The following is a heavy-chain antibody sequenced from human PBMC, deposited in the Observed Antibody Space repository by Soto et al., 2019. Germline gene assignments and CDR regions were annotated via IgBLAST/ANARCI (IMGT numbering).Heavy chain of an antibody. J-gene: IGHJ4*02. CDR3: ARDTYDFWSGYYPAY. Sequence: ASVKVSGKASGYTFTSYGISWVRQAPGQGLEWMGWISAYNGNTNYAQKLQGRVTMTTDTSTSTAYMELRSLRSDDTAVYYCARDTYDFWSGYYPAYWGQGTLVNVSS. CDR2: ISAYNGNT. D-gene: IGHD3-3*01. V-gene: IGHV1-18*01. CDR1: GYTFTSYG.